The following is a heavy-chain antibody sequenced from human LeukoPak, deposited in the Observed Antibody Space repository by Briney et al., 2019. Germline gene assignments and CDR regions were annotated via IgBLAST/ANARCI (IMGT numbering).Heavy chain of an antibody. CDR1: GGSISSGGSY. CDR2: IYYSGST. V-gene: IGHV4-31*03. CDR3: ARYFWSGYYRSDY. J-gene: IGHJ4*02. Sequence: PSQTLSLTCTVSGGSISSGGSYWSWIRQHPGKGLEWIGYIYYSGSTYYNPSLKSRVTISVDTSKNQFSLKLSSVTAADTAVYYCARYFWSGYYRSDYWGQGTLVTVSS. D-gene: IGHD3-3*01.